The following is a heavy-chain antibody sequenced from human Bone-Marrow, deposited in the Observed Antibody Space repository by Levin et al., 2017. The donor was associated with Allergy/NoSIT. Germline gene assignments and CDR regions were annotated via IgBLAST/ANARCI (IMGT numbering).Heavy chain of an antibody. J-gene: IGHJ4*02. CDR2: IYSGGDT. Sequence: GGSLRLSCAASGFTVSRNYMNWVRQAPGKGLEWVSVIYSGGDTYYADSVRGRFTISRDNSKNTVYLQMNTLRAEDTAVYYCAGGTWNILEYWGQGTLVTVSS. V-gene: IGHV3-53*01. CDR3: AGGTWNILEY. CDR1: GFTVSRNY. D-gene: IGHD1/OR15-1a*01.